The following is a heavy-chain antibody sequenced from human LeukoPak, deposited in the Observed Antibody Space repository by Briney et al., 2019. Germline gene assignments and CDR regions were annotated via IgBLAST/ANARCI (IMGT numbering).Heavy chain of an antibody. CDR2: INSSGSTI. D-gene: IGHD3-9*01. CDR3: ARDLRYFDWSLNYFDY. V-gene: IGHV3-11*01. Sequence: GGSLRLSCAASGFTFSDYYMSWIRQAPGKGLEWVSYINSSGSTIYYADSVKGRFTISRDNAKNSLYLQMNSLRAEDTAVYYCARDLRYFDWSLNYFDYWGQGTLVTVSS. CDR1: GFTFSDYY. J-gene: IGHJ4*02.